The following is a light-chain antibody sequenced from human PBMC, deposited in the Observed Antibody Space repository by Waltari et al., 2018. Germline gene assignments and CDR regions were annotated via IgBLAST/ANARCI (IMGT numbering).Light chain of an antibody. Sequence: DIVMTQSPASLSVSLGERATITCQSSQSLLYNSNDKNYLAWYQQKPGQPPKLLIYWASTRHAGVPDRFSGSGSATDFTLTISSLQAEDVAVYYCQQYYSRRTFGQGTKVEIK. J-gene: IGKJ1*01. V-gene: IGKV4-1*01. CDR2: WAS. CDR1: QSLLYNSNDKNY. CDR3: QQYYSRRT.